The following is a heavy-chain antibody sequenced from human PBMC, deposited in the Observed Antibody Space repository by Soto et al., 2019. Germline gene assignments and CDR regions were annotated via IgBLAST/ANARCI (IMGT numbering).Heavy chain of an antibody. V-gene: IGHV3-23*01. CDR3: ARQCGGDCSNAFTS. CDR2: ISGTGGTT. D-gene: IGHD2-21*01. J-gene: IGHJ3*01. Sequence: GGSLRLSCSASGFTFSSYAMSWVRQAPGKGLEWVSAISGTGGTTYYADSVKGRFTISRDDGTNTLFLQLSNMRAEDTAVYYCARQCGGDCSNAFTSWGQGTMVTVSS. CDR1: GFTFSSYA.